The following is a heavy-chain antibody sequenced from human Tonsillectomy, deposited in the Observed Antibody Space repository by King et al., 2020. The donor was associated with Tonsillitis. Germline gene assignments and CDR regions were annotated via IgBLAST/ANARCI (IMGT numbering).Heavy chain of an antibody. Sequence: QMQLVQSGAEVKKPGASVKVSGKAAGYTFTTAEIHWVRQAPGQGLEWMGWMNPNSGNTGYVQKFRGRVTMTRDPSITTAYMELSSLRSADTAVYYCARGSSRSFDLWGQGTLVTVST. V-gene: IGHV1-8*01. CDR1: GYTFTTAE. CDR2: MNPNSGNT. D-gene: IGHD6-13*01. CDR3: ARGSSRSFDL. J-gene: IGHJ4*02.